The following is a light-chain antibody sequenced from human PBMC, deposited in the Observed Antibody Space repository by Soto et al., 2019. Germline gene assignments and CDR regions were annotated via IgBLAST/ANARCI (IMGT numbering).Light chain of an antibody. CDR2: AAS. Sequence: DIQMTQSPSSLSASVGERVTITCRASQNIGVYLNWYQQKPGKAPKLLIYAASSLQSGVSSRFSGSGSATDFTLTISSLLPEDFASYYCQKLHNFPLTFGQGTRLEIK. V-gene: IGKV1-39*01. J-gene: IGKJ5*01. CDR1: QNIGVY. CDR3: QKLHNFPLT.